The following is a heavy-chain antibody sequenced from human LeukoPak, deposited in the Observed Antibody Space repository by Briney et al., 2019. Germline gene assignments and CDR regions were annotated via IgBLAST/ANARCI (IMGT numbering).Heavy chain of an antibody. CDR2: IYYSGST. V-gene: IGHV4-39*01. CDR3: ARVGRHLFDY. CDR1: GGSISSSSYY. Sequence: SETLSLTCTVSGGSISSSSYYWGWIRQPPGKGLEWIGTIYYSGSTYYNPSLKSRVTISVDMSKNQFSLKLSSVTAADTAVYYCARVGRHLFDYWGQGTLVTVSS. J-gene: IGHJ4*02.